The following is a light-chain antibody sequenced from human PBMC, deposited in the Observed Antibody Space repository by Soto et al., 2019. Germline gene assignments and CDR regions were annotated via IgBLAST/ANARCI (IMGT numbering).Light chain of an antibody. CDR2: VAC. V-gene: IGKV3-20*01. CDR3: HQYETAPLT. J-gene: IGKJ3*01. Sequence: ILTPSPGTLSLSPGESATLPCRANQSFTMGYLAWFQQQTGQAPRLLIYVACTRAPGVRDGFSAIGAGREFVHSISRWGPADFSLLYCHQYETAPLTFGTRTKVD. CDR1: QSFTMGY.